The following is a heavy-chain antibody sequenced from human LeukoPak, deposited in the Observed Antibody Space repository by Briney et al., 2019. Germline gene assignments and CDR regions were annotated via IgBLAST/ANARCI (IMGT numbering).Heavy chain of an antibody. D-gene: IGHD4-17*01. Sequence: PSGTLSLTCAVSGHSFSSHYWTWIRQPPGKGLEWIANISYIGTTNYNPSLKSRATNSIDPSKNKFSLKLRYVTAADTAVYYCASDIVTVTTGFDIWGQGTMVSVSS. V-gene: IGHV4-59*11. CDR2: ISYIGTT. J-gene: IGHJ3*02. CDR1: GHSFSSHY. CDR3: ASDIVTVTTGFDI.